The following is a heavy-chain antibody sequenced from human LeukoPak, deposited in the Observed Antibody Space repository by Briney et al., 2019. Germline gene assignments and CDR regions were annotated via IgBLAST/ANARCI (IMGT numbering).Heavy chain of an antibody. CDR2: IGGNGGYT. V-gene: IGHV3-23*01. CDR3: PVGDNHTYVVEY. Sequence: PGGSLRLSCIASGFTFSSFAMSWVRQAPGKGLEWVASIGGNGGYTYYASSVKGRFTIPRDNSKNTLYLQMNNLRTEDTAVHYCPVGDNHTYVVEYRGQGPLVTVSS. J-gene: IGHJ4*02. D-gene: IGHD3-10*02. CDR1: GFTFSSFA.